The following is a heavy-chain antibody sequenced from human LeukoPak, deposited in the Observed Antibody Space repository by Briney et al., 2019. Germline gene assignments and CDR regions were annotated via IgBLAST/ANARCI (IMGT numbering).Heavy chain of an antibody. V-gene: IGHV4-28*01. D-gene: IGHD6-6*01. CDR1: GYSISSSNW. CDR3: ASVSARPDYYFDS. J-gene: IGHJ4*02. CDR2: IYYSGST. Sequence: PSDTLSLTCAVSGYSISSSNWWGWIRQPPGKGLGWIGYIYYSGSTYYSPSLKGRVTMSIDTSKNQFSLKLSSVTAVDTAVYYCASVSARPDYYFDSWGQGTLVTVSS.